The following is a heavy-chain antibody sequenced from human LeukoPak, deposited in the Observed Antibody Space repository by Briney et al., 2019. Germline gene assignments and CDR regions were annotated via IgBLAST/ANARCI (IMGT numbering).Heavy chain of an antibody. J-gene: IGHJ4*02. V-gene: IGHV4-38-2*02. D-gene: IGHD5-18*01. CDR3: ARGGYSYAVDY. Sequence: PSETLSLTCTVSGYSISSGYYWGWIRQPPGKGLEWIGSIYHSGSTYYNPSLKSRATISVDTSKNQFSLKLSSVTAADTAVYYCARGGYSYAVDYWGQGTLVTVSS. CDR1: GYSISSGYY. CDR2: IYHSGST.